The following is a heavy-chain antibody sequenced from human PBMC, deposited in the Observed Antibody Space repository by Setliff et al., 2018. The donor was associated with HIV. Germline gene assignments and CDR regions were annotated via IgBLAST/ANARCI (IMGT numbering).Heavy chain of an antibody. CDR1: GGSTSSYY. D-gene: IGHD3-10*02. Sequence: KPSETLSLTCTVSGGSTSSYYWSWIRQPPGKGLEWIGYIYNSGSTNYNPSLKSRVTISVDTSKNQFSLKLSSVTAADTAVYYCARHGFNMLMGMGVFDLWGPGTMVTVSS. J-gene: IGHJ3*01. CDR2: IYNSGST. V-gene: IGHV4-59*08. CDR3: ARHGFNMLMGMGVFDL.